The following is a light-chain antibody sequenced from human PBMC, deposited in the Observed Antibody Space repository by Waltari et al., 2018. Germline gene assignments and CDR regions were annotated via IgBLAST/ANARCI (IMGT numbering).Light chain of an antibody. CDR1: NSDVGSFNF. V-gene: IGLV2-14*01. J-gene: IGLJ1*01. CDR3: SSYTSTRVFDV. CDR2: DVS. Sequence: QSALTQPASVSGSPGQSITISCTGSNSDVGSFNFVSWYQQHPGKAPKLIIYDVSHRPAGVSNRFSGSKSANTASLTISGLQAEDEADYYCSSYTSTRVFDVFGAGTTVIVL.